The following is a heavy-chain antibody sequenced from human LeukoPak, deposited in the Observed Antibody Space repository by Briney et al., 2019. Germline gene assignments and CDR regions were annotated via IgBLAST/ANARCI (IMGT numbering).Heavy chain of an antibody. V-gene: IGHV1-69*05. CDR1: RGTFSSYA. CDR3: ARGGDEYSYGYDYYYYMDV. D-gene: IGHD5-18*01. Sequence: ASVKVSCKASRGTFSSYAISWVRQAPGQGLEWMGGIIPIFGTANYAQKFQGRVTITTDESTSTAYMELSSLRSEDTAVYYCARGGDEYSYGYDYYYYMDVWGKGTTVTVSS. CDR2: IIPIFGTA. J-gene: IGHJ6*03.